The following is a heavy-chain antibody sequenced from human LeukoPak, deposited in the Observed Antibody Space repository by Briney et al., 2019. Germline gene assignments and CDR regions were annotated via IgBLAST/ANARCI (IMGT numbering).Heavy chain of an antibody. J-gene: IGHJ4*02. CDR3: ARENLVVDTASAYFDY. D-gene: IGHD5-18*01. CDR1: GFTFNSYA. CDR2: TTFSGDST. V-gene: IGHV3-21*01. Sequence: GGSLRLSCTASGFTFNSYAMNWVRQAPGKGLEWVSSTTFSGDSTYYGDSVKGRFTVSRDNAKNSLYLQMNSLRAEDTAVYYCARENLVVDTASAYFDYWGQGTLVTVSS.